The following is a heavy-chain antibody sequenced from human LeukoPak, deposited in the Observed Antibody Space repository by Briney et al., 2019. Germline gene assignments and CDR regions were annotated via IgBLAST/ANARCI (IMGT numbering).Heavy chain of an antibody. Sequence: ASVKVSCKASGYTFTGYNMYWVRQAPGQGLEWMGWINPNSGDTNYAQKFQGRVTMTRDTSITTAYMDLSRLRSDDTAMYYCVRGTSNVCNIWGKGTMVT. CDR1: GYTFTGYN. CDR2: INPNSGDT. V-gene: IGHV1-2*02. CDR3: VRGTSNVCNI. J-gene: IGHJ3*02. D-gene: IGHD1-1*01.